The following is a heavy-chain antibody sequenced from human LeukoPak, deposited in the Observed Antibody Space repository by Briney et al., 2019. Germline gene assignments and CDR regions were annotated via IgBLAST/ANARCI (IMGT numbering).Heavy chain of an antibody. V-gene: IGHV5-51*01. CDR2: IYPGDSDT. D-gene: IGHD3-10*01. CDR3: ASPGGFGELFPSY. Sequence: WIRQPPGKGLEWIGYIYPGDSDTRYSPSFQGQVTISADKSISTAYLQWSSLKASDTAMYYCASPGGFGELFPSYWGQGTLVTVSS. J-gene: IGHJ4*02.